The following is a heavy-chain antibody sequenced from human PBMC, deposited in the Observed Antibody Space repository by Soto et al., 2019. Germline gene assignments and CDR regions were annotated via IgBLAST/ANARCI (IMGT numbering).Heavy chain of an antibody. Sequence: GSLRLSCTGSGFTLGNYGMHWVRQAPGKGLEWVASTSYGGNNKYYADSLKGRFTISRDNSKKMVYLQMTSLGPEDTAVYYCAKGGGSARDFDYWGQGALVTVSS. CDR1: GFTLGNYG. V-gene: IGHV3-30*18. D-gene: IGHD1-26*01. CDR2: TSYGGNNK. J-gene: IGHJ4*02. CDR3: AKGGGSARDFDY.